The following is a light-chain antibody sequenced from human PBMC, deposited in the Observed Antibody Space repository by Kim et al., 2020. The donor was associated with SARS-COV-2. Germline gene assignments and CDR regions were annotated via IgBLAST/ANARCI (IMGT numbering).Light chain of an antibody. V-gene: IGLV1-44*01. J-gene: IGLJ3*02. Sequence: ELTQPPSASGTPGQRVTISCSGSYSNIGSNIVTWYEQLPGTAPKLLIFGDNQRPSGVPDRFSGSKSDTSASLVISGLQSEDEADYYCAAWDDTLNGPVFGGGTKLTVL. CDR3: AAWDDTLNGPV. CDR2: GDN. CDR1: YSNIGSNI.